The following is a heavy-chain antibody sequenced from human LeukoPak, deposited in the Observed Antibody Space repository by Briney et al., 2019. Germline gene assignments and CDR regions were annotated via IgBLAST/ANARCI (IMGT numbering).Heavy chain of an antibody. CDR1: GYTFTSYY. CDR3: ARTQLSYYYYYSDV. J-gene: IGHJ6*03. D-gene: IGHD1-1*01. CDR2: INPSGGNT. Sequence: ASVKVSCKASGYTFTSYYIHWVRQAPGQGLEWMGIINPSGGNTRYAQKFQGRVTMTRDMSTSTVYMELSSLRSEDTAVYYCARTQLSYYYYYSDVWGNGTTVTISS. V-gene: IGHV1-46*01.